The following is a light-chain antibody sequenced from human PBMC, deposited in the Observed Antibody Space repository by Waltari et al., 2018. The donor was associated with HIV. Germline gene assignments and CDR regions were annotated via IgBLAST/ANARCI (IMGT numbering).Light chain of an antibody. V-gene: IGLV1-40*01. J-gene: IGLJ1*01. CDR2: GNR. CDR3: QSYDSNLSGATV. Sequence: QSVLTQPPSVSGAPGQRVTISCTGSSSNIGAGYDVHWYQQLPGTAPQVLISGNRNRPSGVPDRFSGSKSGTSASLAITGLQAEDEADYYCQSYDSNLSGATVFGTGTKVTVL. CDR1: SSNIGAGYD.